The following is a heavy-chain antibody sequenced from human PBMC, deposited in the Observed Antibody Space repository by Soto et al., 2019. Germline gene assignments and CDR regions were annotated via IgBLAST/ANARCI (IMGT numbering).Heavy chain of an antibody. CDR2: VNSSGST. CDR1: GASVSAYY. V-gene: IGHV4-4*07. CDR3: ARGGSWYPGYYYGMDV. J-gene: IGHJ6*02. D-gene: IGHD6-13*01. Sequence: PSETLSLTCTVSGASVSAYYWSWIRQPAGKGLEWIGRVNSSGSTNYNPSLKSRVTMSVDTSKNQLSLMLRSVTAADTAMFYCARGGSWYPGYYYGMDVWGQGTTVTVSS.